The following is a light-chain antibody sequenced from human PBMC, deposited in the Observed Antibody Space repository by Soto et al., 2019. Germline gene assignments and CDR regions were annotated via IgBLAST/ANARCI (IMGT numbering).Light chain of an antibody. CDR1: QSINSW. V-gene: IGKV1-5*01. Sequence: DIQMTQSPSTLSASVGDRVTIPCRASQSINSWLAWYQQKPGKAPKLLIYDASSLESGVPSRFSGSGSGTESTLTISSLQPDDCATYYCQQFNSYSPWTFGQGTKV. J-gene: IGKJ1*01. CDR3: QQFNSYSPWT. CDR2: DAS.